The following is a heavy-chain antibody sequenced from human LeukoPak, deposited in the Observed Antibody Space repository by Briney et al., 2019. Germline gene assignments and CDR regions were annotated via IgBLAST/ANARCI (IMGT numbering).Heavy chain of an antibody. Sequence: SETLSLTCTVSGASIRSGDYYWSWIRQPPGKGLEWIGYIYDSGSTYYNPSLKSRITISVDTSENRFSLKLSSVTATDTAVYYCARDCSGGSCYGAIDIWGQGTMVTVSS. CDR2: IYDSGST. CDR3: ARDCSGGSCYGAIDI. J-gene: IGHJ3*02. V-gene: IGHV4-30-4*01. CDR1: GASIRSGDYY. D-gene: IGHD2-15*01.